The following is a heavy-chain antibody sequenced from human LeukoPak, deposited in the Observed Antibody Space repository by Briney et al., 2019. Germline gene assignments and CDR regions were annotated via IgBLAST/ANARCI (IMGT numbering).Heavy chain of an antibody. CDR3: ARHSGSYYPYYYYGMDV. Sequence: LXXSCAASXXTXXNXXMHWVRXAPGKGLXWVSXIXSDGITITYADSVKGRFTISRDNSKNTLYLQMNSLRAEDTAVYYCARHSGSYYPYYYYGMDVWGQGTTVTVSS. V-gene: IGHV3-74*01. D-gene: IGHD1-26*01. CDR2: IXSDGITI. CDR1: XXTXXNXX. J-gene: IGHJ6*02.